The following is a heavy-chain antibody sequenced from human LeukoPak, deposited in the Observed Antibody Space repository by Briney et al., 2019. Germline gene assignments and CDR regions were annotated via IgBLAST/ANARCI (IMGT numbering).Heavy chain of an antibody. J-gene: IGHJ4*02. CDR1: GYTFTSYG. V-gene: IGHV1-18*01. CDR2: ISDYNGNT. Sequence: ASVKVSCKASGYTFTSYGISWVRQAPGQGLEWMGWISDYNGNTNYAQKLQGRVTMTTDTSTSTAYMELRSLRSDDTAVYYCARDKRSYSSGWAFDYWGQGTLVTVSS. CDR3: ARDKRSYSSGWAFDY. D-gene: IGHD6-19*01.